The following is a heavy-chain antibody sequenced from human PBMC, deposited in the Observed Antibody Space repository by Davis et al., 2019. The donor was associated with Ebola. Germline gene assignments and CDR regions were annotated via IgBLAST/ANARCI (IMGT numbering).Heavy chain of an antibody. CDR3: ARAEGTTVTTWPYYYGMDV. J-gene: IGHJ6*02. CDR1: GYTFTSYA. D-gene: IGHD4-11*01. Sequence: SVKVSCKASGYTFTSYAISWVRQAPGQGLEWMGGIIPIFGTANYAQKFQGRVTITADKSTSTAYMELSSLRSEDTAVYYCARAEGTTVTTWPYYYGMDVWGQGTTVTVSS. CDR2: IIPIFGTA. V-gene: IGHV1-69*06.